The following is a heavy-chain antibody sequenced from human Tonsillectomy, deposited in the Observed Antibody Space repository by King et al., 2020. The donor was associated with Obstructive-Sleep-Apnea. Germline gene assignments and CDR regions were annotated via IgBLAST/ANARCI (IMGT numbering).Heavy chain of an antibody. CDR3: AKGSGSDYLDY. D-gene: IGHD1-26*01. J-gene: IGHJ4*02. V-gene: IGHV3-33*06. CDR1: GFTFSNYG. Sequence: VQLVESGGGVVQPGRSLRLSCAASGFTFSNYGMHWVRQAPGKGREWVAVIWYDGSNKYYGDSVKGRFTISRDNSKKTLYLQMNSLRAEDTAVYYCAKGSGSDYLDYWGQGTLVTVSS. CDR2: IWYDGSNK.